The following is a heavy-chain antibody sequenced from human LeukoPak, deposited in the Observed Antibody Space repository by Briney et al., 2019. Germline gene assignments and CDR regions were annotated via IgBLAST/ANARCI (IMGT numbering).Heavy chain of an antibody. V-gene: IGHV3-30-3*01. D-gene: IGHD2-8*01. CDR1: GFTFSSYA. Sequence: PGGSLRLSCAASGFTFSSYAMHWVRQAPGKGLEWVAVISYDGSNKYYADSVKGRFTISRDNSKNTLYLQMNSLRAEDTAVYYCARDPQGVDAFDIWGQGTMVTVSS. J-gene: IGHJ3*02. CDR3: ARDPQGVDAFDI. CDR2: ISYDGSNK.